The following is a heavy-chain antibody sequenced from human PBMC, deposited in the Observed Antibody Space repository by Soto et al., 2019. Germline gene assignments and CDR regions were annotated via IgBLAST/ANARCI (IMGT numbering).Heavy chain of an antibody. V-gene: IGHV3-33*01. CDR2: IWYDGSNK. CDR3: ARDPAGYCTNGVCYGPDYYYYGMDV. CDR1: VFTFSSYG. Sequence: WWSLRLSCSASVFTFSSYGMHWFRQAPGKGLEWVAVIWYDGSNKYYADSVKGRFTISRDNSKNTLYLQMNSLRAEDTAVYYCARDPAGYCTNGVCYGPDYYYYGMDVWGQGTTVTVSS. D-gene: IGHD2-8*01. J-gene: IGHJ6*02.